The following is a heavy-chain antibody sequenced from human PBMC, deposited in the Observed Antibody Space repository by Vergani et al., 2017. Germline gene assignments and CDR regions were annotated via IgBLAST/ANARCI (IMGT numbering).Heavy chain of an antibody. Sequence: QVQLQESGPGLVKPSQTLSLTCTVSGSSISSLDYYWSWIRQPPGKGLEWIGYIYYSGSTYYNPSLKSRVTISVDTSKNQFSLRLSSVTAADTAVYYCARVKYSSGWYGFDYWGQGTLVTVSS. CDR3: ARVKYSSGWYGFDY. J-gene: IGHJ4*02. V-gene: IGHV4-30-4*08. CDR1: GSSISSLDYY. D-gene: IGHD6-19*01. CDR2: IYYSGST.